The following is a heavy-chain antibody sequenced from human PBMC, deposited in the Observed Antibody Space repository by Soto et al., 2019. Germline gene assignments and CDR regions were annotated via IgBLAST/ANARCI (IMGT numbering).Heavy chain of an antibody. D-gene: IGHD6-19*01. Sequence: QVQLVQSGAEVKKPGSSMKVSCKASGGTFSDFAFSWVRQAPGQEPEWMGGIMPSFGRPDYAQKFRDRVTITADESTSTVFVELRSLTSEDTAIYYCATWLRMAGIGNYYYGMDVWGPGTTVTVSS. CDR3: ATWLRMAGIGNYYYGMDV. CDR1: GGTFSDFA. V-gene: IGHV1-69*12. CDR2: IMPSFGRP. J-gene: IGHJ6*02.